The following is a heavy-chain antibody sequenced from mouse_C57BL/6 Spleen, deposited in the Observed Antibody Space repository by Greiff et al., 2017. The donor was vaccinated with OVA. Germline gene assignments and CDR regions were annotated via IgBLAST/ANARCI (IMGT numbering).Heavy chain of an antibody. D-gene: IGHD2-4*01. CDR1: GYAFSSSW. V-gene: IGHV1-82*01. J-gene: IGHJ3*01. CDR2: IYPGDGDT. CDR3: ARLIYYDYDGSY. Sequence: QVHVKQSGPELVKPGASVKISCKASGYAFSSSWMNWVKQRPGKGLAWIGRIYPGDGDTNYNGKFKGKATLTADKSSSTAYMQLSSLTSEDSAVYFCARLIYYDYDGSYWGQGTLVTVSA.